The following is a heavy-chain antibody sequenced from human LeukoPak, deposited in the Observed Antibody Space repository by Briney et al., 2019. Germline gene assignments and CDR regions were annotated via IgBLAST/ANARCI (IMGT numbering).Heavy chain of an antibody. CDR2: ISSSASTI. CDR3: ARGLRWNDY. CDR1: GFTFSDTY. D-gene: IGHD4-23*01. V-gene: IGHV3-11*04. J-gene: IGHJ4*02. Sequence: PGGSLRLSCAASGFTFSDTYMSWIRQAPGKGLEWVSYISSSASTIYYTDSVKGRFTIPRDNAKNSLYLQLNSLRAEDTAVYYCARGLRWNDYWGQGTLVALSS.